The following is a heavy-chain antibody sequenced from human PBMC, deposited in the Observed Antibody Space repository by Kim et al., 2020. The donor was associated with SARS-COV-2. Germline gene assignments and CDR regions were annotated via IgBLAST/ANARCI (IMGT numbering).Heavy chain of an antibody. CDR3: ARGEFPLGTAMVTTWFDP. J-gene: IGHJ5*02. V-gene: IGHV4-34*01. Sequence: SETLSLTCAVYGGSFSGYYWSWIRQPPGKGLEWIGEINHSGSTNYNPSLKSRVTISVDTSKNQFSLKLSSVTAADTAVYYCARGEFPLGTAMVTTWFDPWGQGTLVTVSS. D-gene: IGHD5-18*01. CDR1: GGSFSGYY. CDR2: INHSGST.